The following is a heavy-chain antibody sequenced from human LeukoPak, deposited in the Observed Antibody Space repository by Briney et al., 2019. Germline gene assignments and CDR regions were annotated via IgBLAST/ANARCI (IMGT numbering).Heavy chain of an antibody. CDR1: GFTFSDYY. CDR3: ARAELLWFGELSAPFDY. Sequence: PGGSLRLSCAASGFTFSDYYMSWIRQAPGKGLEWVPYISSSGSTIYYADSVKGRFTISRDNAKNSLYLQMNSLRAEDTAVYYCARAELLWFGELSAPFDYWGQGTLVTVSS. CDR2: ISSSGSTI. V-gene: IGHV3-11*01. D-gene: IGHD3-10*01. J-gene: IGHJ4*02.